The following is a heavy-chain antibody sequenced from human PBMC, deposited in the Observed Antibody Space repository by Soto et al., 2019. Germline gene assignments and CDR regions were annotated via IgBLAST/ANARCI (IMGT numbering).Heavy chain of an antibody. J-gene: IGHJ5*02. V-gene: IGHV1-8*01. CDR1: GYTFTSYD. CDR2: MNPNSGNT. D-gene: IGHD3-3*01. Sequence: QVQLVQSGAEVKKPGASVKVSCKASGYTFTSYDINWVRQATGQGLEWMGWMNPNSGNTGYAQKFQGRVTMTRNTSISKAYMELSSLRSEDTAVYYCARAAVYDFWSGYFLWFDPWGQGTLVTVSS. CDR3: ARAAVYDFWSGYFLWFDP.